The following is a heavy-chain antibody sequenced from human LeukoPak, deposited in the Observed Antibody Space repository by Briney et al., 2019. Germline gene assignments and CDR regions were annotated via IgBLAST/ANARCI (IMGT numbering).Heavy chain of an antibody. CDR2: IYYSGST. D-gene: IGHD5-24*01. CDR3: ARGLQLRGIFDYFDC. CDR1: GGSISSGGYY. J-gene: IGHJ4*02. V-gene: IGHV4-31*03. Sequence: SQTLSLTCTVSGGSISSGGYYWSWIRQHPGKGLEWIGYIYYSGSTYYNPSLKSRVTISVDTSKNQFSLKLSSVTAADTAVYYCARGLQLRGIFDYFDCWGQGTLVTVSS.